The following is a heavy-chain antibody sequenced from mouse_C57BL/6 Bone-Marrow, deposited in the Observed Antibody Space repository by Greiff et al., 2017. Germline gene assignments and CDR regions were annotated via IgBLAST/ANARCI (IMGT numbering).Heavy chain of an antibody. CDR3: ARWNGPYYFDY. J-gene: IGHJ2*01. D-gene: IGHD1-1*02. V-gene: IGHV1-55*01. Sequence: QVQLQQPGAELVKPGASVKMSCKASGYTFTSYWITWVKQRPGQGLEWIGDIYPGSGSTNYNEKFKSKATLTVDTSSSTSYMQLSSLTAEDAAVYCCARWNGPYYFDYWGQGTTLTVSS. CDR2: IYPGSGST. CDR1: GYTFTSYW.